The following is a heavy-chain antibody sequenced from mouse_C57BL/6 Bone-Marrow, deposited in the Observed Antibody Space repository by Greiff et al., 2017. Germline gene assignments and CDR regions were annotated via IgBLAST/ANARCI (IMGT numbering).Heavy chain of an antibody. CDR3: ARHGGNYGFDY. CDR1: GFTFSSYG. J-gene: IGHJ2*01. Sequence: EVQLVESGGDLVKPGGSLKLSCAASGFTFSSYGMSWVRQTPDKRLEWVATISSGGSYTYYPDSVKGRFTISRDNAKNTLYLQMSSLKSEDTAMYYGARHGGNYGFDYWGQGTTLTVSS. CDR2: ISSGGSYT. D-gene: IGHD2-1*01. V-gene: IGHV5-6*01.